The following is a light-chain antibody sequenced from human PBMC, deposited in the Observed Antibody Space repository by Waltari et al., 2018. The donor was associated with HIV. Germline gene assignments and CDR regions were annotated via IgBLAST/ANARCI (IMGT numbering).Light chain of an antibody. V-gene: IGLV2-8*01. CDR1: RSDGGGPKS. Sequence: QSALTPPPSASGYPGQSVIISCTGTRSDGGGPKSFYWYQQHPGKAPKLMIYEVNKRPSGVPDRFAGSKSANTASLSVSGLQADDEADYYCNSFAGINNWVFGGGTKLTVL. J-gene: IGLJ3*02. CDR2: EVN. CDR3: NSFAGINNWV.